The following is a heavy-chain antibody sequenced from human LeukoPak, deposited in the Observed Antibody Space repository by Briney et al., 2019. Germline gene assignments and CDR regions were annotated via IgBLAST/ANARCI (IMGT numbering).Heavy chain of an antibody. D-gene: IGHD4-11*01. CDR3: VRLYDDYTNGHFDS. V-gene: IGHV3-30*02. CDR1: GFTFSLYG. CDR2: IRYDGSNK. Sequence: GGSLRLSCAASGFTFSLYGMHWVRQAPGKGLEWVTFIRYDGSNKYYADSVKGRFTTSRHNAKNSLYLQLNSLRAEDTAVYYCVRLYDDYTNGHFDSWGQGTLVTVSS. J-gene: IGHJ4*02.